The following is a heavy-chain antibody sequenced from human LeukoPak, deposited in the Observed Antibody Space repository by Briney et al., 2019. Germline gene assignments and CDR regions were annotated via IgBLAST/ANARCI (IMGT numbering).Heavy chain of an antibody. V-gene: IGHV1-69*04. CDR3: ARDLFDPTYYYGSGVFDY. J-gene: IGHJ4*02. CDR1: GGTFSSYA. Sequence: SVKVSCKASGGTFSSYAISWVRQAPGQGLEWMGRIIPILGIANYAQKFQGRVTIAADKSTSTAYMELSSLRSEDTAVYYCARDLFDPTYYYGSGVFDYWGQGTLVTVSS. CDR2: IIPILGIA. D-gene: IGHD3-10*01.